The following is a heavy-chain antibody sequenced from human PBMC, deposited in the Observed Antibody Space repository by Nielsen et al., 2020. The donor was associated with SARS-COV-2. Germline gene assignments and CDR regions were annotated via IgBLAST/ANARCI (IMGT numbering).Heavy chain of an antibody. J-gene: IGHJ3*02. CDR1: GFTFSSYG. Sequence: GESLKISCAASGFTFSSYGMHWVRQAPGKGLEWVAVISYDGSNKYYADSVKGRFTISRDNSKNTLYLQMNSLRAEDTAVYYCAKVRPDTYYDFWSGSRNAFDIWGQGTMVTVSS. CDR2: ISYDGSNK. CDR3: AKVRPDTYYDFWSGSRNAFDI. V-gene: IGHV3-30*18. D-gene: IGHD3-3*01.